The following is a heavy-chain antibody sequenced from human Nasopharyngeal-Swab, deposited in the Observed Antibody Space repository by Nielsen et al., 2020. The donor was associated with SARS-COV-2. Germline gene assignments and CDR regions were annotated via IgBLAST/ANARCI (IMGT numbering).Heavy chain of an antibody. CDR2: INPSSGGT. CDR3: ASSSMADDAFDI. Sequence: ASVKVSCKASGYTFTGYYMHWVRQAPGQGLEWMGWINPSSGGTNYAQKFQGRVTMTRDTSISTAYMELSRLRSDDTAVYYCASSSMADDAFDIWGQGTMVTVSS. J-gene: IGHJ3*02. CDR1: GYTFTGYY. D-gene: IGHD5-24*01. V-gene: IGHV1-2*02.